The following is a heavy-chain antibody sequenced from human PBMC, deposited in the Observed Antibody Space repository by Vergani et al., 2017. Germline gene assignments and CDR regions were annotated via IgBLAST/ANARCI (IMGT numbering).Heavy chain of an antibody. J-gene: IGHJ6*02. CDR1: GGSISSGGYS. CDR2: IYHSGST. CDR3: ARAGFVASYYDFWNYYGMDV. D-gene: IGHD3-3*01. V-gene: IGHV4-30-2*01. Sequence: QLQLQESGSGLVKHSQTLSLTCAVSGGSISSGGYSWSWIRQPPGKGLEWIGYIYHSGSTYYNPSLKSRVTISVDRSKNQFSLKLGSVTAADTAVYYCARAGFVASYYDFWNYYGMDVWGQGTTVTVSS.